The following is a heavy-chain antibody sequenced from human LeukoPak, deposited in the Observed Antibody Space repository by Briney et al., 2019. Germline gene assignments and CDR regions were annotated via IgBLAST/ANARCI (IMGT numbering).Heavy chain of an antibody. Sequence: GGSLRLSCAASAFTFSSYGMHWVRQAPGKGLEWVAAISNDGSNEYYADSVKGRFTISRDNSKNTLYLQMNSLRAEDTAVYYCAKPYKYGVRDVHFDYWGQGTLFTVSS. CDR3: AKPYKYGVRDVHFDY. V-gene: IGHV3-30*18. CDR1: AFTFSSYG. D-gene: IGHD5-24*01. J-gene: IGHJ4*02. CDR2: ISNDGSNE.